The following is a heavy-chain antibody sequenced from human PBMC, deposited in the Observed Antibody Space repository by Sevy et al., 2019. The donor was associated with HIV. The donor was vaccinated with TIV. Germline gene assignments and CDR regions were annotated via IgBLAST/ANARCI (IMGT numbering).Heavy chain of an antibody. CDR1: GYTFTSYD. J-gene: IGHJ6*02. Sequence: ASVKVSCKASGYTFTSYDINWVRQATGQGLEWMGWMNSKSGNTGYAQKFQGRVTMTRNTSISTAYMELSSLRSEDTAVYYCARYYYDSSGYYDYNGMDVWGQGTTVTVSS. CDR2: MNSKSGNT. V-gene: IGHV1-8*01. D-gene: IGHD3-22*01. CDR3: ARYYYDSSGYYDYNGMDV.